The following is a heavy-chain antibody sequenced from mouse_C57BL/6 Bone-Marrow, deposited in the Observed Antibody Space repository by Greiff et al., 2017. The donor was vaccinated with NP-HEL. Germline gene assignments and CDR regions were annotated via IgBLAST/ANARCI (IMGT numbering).Heavy chain of an antibody. V-gene: IGHV1-69*01. CDR1: GYTFTSYW. D-gene: IGHD1-1*01. CDR3: ARSLHYYGSSYNYFDY. CDR2: IDPSGSYT. Sequence: QVQLQQPGAELVMPGASVKLSCKASGYTFTSYWMHWVKQRPGQGLEWIGEIDPSGSYTNSNQQFKGKSTLTVDKSSSTAYMQLSSLTSEDSAIYYCARSLHYYGSSYNYFDYWGQGTTLTVSS. J-gene: IGHJ2*01.